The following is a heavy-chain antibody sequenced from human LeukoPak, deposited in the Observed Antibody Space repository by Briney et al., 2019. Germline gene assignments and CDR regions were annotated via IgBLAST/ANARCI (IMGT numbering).Heavy chain of an antibody. J-gene: IGHJ4*02. Sequence: PGGSLRLSCAASGLIFSGYAMYWVRQAPGKGLEWVAVISYDGSNKYYADSVEGRFTISRDNSKNTLYLQMNGLRTEDTAVYYCARGSPPDYWGQGTLVTVSS. CDR2: ISYDGSNK. CDR3: ARGSPPDY. CDR1: GLIFSGYA. V-gene: IGHV3-30-3*01.